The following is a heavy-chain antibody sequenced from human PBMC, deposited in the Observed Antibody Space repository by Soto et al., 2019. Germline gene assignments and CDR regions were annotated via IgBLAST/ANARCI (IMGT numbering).Heavy chain of an antibody. V-gene: IGHV1-8*01. D-gene: IGHD2-8*01. CDR2: MNPNSGNT. Sequence: ASVKVSCKASGYTFTSYDINWVRQATGQGLEWMGWMNPNSGNTGYAQKFQGRVTMTRNTSISTAYMELSSLRSEDTAVYYCARVCINGVGGLWYYYYYMDVWGKGTTVTVSS. CDR1: GYTFTSYD. CDR3: ARVCINGVGGLWYYYYYMDV. J-gene: IGHJ6*03.